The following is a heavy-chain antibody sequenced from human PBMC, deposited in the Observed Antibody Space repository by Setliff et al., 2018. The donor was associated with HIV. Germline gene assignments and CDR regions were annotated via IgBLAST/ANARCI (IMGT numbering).Heavy chain of an antibody. CDR1: GGSISSGGYS. J-gene: IGHJ4*02. CDR3: ARSTRLFGY. Sequence: SETLSLTCTVSGGSISSGGYSWSWIRQHPGKGLEWIGYIYFIGSTYYNPSLKSRVTISVDTSKNQFSLKVNSVTAADTAVYYCARSTRLFGYWGQGTLVTVSS. V-gene: IGHV4-31*03. CDR2: IYFIGST.